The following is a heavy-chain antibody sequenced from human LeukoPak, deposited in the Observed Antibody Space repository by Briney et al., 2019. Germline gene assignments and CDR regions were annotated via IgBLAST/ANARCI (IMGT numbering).Heavy chain of an antibody. Sequence: PGGSLRLSCAASGFTFNSYIMAWVRQAPGKGLEWVSSISGSGGSTYYADSVKGRFTISRDNSKNTLFLQMNSLRAEDTALYYCAKGKVLDVWGQGTTVTVSS. CDR3: AKGKVLDV. CDR2: ISGSGGST. V-gene: IGHV3-23*01. J-gene: IGHJ6*02. CDR1: GFTFNSYI.